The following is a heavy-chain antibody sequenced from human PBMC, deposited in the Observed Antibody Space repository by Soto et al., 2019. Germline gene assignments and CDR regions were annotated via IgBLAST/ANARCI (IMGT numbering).Heavy chain of an antibody. Sequence: GGSMRLSCAASGFTFSSHGMHWVRQAPGKGLEWVAVISYDGSNKYYADSVKGRFTISRDNSKNTLYLQMNSLRAEDTAVYYCRLSSGWSFDYWGQGTLVTVSS. V-gene: IGHV3-30*03. J-gene: IGHJ4*02. CDR1: GFTFSSHG. CDR2: ISYDGSNK. CDR3: RLSSGWSFDY. D-gene: IGHD6-19*01.